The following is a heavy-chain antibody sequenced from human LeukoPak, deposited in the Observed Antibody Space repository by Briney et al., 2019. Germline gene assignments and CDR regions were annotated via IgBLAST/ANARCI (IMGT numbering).Heavy chain of an antibody. CDR1: GGSISSSSYY. CDR3: ARDRELLWFGELLSWFDP. CDR2: IYYSGST. D-gene: IGHD3-10*01. J-gene: IGHJ5*02. V-gene: IGHV4-39*07. Sequence: SETLSLTCTVSGGSISSSSYYWGWIRQPPGKGLEWIGSIYYSGSTYYNPSLKSRVTISVDTSKNQFSLKLSSVTAADTAVYYCARDRELLWFGELLSWFDPWGQGTLVTVSS.